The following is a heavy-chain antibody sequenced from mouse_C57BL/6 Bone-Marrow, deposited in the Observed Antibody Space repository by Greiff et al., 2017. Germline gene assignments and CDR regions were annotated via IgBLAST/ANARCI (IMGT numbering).Heavy chain of an antibody. V-gene: IGHV1-5*01. J-gene: IGHJ2*01. CDR1: GYTFTSYW. Sequence: EVQLQESGTVLVRPGASVKMSCKTSGYTFTSYWMHWVKQRPGQGLEWIGAIYPGNGDTSYKQKFKGKAKLTAGTSASTAYMELSSLTNEDSAVYYCTSACDGLFYFDYWGQGTTLTVSS. CDR3: TSACDGLFYFDY. D-gene: IGHD2-3*01. CDR2: IYPGNGDT.